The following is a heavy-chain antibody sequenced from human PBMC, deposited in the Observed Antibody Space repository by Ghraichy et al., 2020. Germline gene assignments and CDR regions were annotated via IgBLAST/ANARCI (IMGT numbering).Heavy chain of an antibody. Sequence: SETLSLTCNVSGGSITIDGYYWSWVRQLPGKGLEWIGYTSYIGSTYSNPSLNSRVVLALDPSENQFFLKMTSVTAADTAVYYCARGPFQYDRPTWFDPWGQGIQVTVSS. V-gene: IGHV4-31*03. CDR1: GGSITIDGYY. CDR3: ARGPFQYDRPTWFDP. D-gene: IGHD3-22*01. J-gene: IGHJ5*02. CDR2: TSYIGST.